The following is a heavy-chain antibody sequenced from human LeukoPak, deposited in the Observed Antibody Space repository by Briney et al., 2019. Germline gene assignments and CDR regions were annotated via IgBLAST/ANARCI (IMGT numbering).Heavy chain of an antibody. V-gene: IGHV3-21*01. D-gene: IGHD6-13*01. Sequence: GGSLRLSCTASGFTFSSYSMNWVRQAPGKGLEWVSSISSSSSYIYYADSVKGRFTISRDNAKNSLYLQMNSLRAEDTAVYYCAREAAAAGFDYWGQGTLVTVSS. CDR3: AREAAAAGFDY. J-gene: IGHJ4*02. CDR2: ISSSSSYI. CDR1: GFTFSSYS.